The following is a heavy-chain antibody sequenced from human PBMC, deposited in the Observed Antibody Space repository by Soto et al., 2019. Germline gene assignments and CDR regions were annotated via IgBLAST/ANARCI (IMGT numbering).Heavy chain of an antibody. CDR1: GFTLSDYA. V-gene: IGHV3-30*18. Sequence: GGSLRLSCAASGFTLSDYAIHWVRQAPGKGLEWVAVISDDASDKYYGDSVKGRFTISRDSSKNTLYLQMNNLRPEDTAVYYCAKVREDLVLLVALDFWGQGTLVTVSS. CDR3: AKVREDLVLLVALDF. D-gene: IGHD2-8*01. CDR2: ISDDASDK. J-gene: IGHJ4*02.